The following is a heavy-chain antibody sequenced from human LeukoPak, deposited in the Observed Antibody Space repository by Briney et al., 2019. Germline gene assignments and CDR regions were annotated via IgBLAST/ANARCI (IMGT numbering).Heavy chain of an antibody. CDR1: GDSVNNGYYY. J-gene: IGHJ5*02. V-gene: IGHV4-61*01. CDR3: ARIISSGRFDP. CDR2: IYYSGTT. Sequence: SETLSLTCSVSGDSVNNGYYYWNWIRQPPGKGQEWIGNIYYSGTTVYNPSLKSRVTITLDTSKNQFSLNLNSVTAADTAIYYCARIISSGRFDPWGQGILVTVSS.